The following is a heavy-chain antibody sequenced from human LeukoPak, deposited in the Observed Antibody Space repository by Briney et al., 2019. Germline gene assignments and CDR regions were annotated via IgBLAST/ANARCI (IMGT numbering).Heavy chain of an antibody. CDR3: ARALDV. V-gene: IGHV3-7*03. J-gene: IGHJ6*02. CDR2: IKQDESEK. CDR1: GFTLSSYW. Sequence: PGGSLRLSCVASGFTLSSYWMHWVRQAPGKGLEWVANIKQDESEKYYVDSVKGRFTISRDNAKNSVFLQMNSLRVEDTAVYYCARALDVWGQGTTVTASS.